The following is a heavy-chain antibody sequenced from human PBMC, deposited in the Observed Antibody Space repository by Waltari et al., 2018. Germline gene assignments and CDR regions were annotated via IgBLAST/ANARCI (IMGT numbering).Heavy chain of an antibody. D-gene: IGHD3-3*01. CDR1: GFTFNNW. CDR2: IKPDGSEK. J-gene: IGHJ4*02. CDR3: ARELHWSARDY. V-gene: IGHV3-7*01. Sequence: EVQLVESGGGLVQPGGSLRLSCAASGFTFNNWMSWVRQAPGKGLEGWANIKPDGSEKNYADSVKGRFTISIDNVKNSLYLQMNSLSLEDTAVYYCARELHWSARDYWGQGTLVTVSS.